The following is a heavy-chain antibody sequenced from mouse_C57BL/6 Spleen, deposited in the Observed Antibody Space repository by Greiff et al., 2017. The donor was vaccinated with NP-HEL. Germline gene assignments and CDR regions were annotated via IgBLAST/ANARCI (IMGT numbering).Heavy chain of an antibody. CDR2: IWTGGGT. V-gene: IGHV2-9-1*01. D-gene: IGHD1-1*01. Sequence: QVQLKESGPGLVAPSQSLSITCTVSGFSLTSYAISWVRQPPGKGLEWLGVIWTGGGTNYNSALKSRLSISKDNSKSQVFLKMNSLQTDDTARYYCAREFAYYYGCSYGWYFDVWGTGTTVTVSS. CDR3: AREFAYYYGCSYGWYFDV. J-gene: IGHJ1*03. CDR1: GFSLTSYA.